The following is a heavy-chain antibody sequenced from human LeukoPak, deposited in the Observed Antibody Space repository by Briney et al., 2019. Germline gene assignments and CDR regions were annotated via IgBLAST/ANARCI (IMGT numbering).Heavy chain of an antibody. J-gene: IGHJ4*02. D-gene: IGHD3-22*01. V-gene: IGHV3-20*04. CDR1: GFTFDDYG. Sequence: GGSLRLSCAASGFTFDDYGMSWGRQAPGKGLEWVSGINWNGGSTGYADSVKGRFTISRDNAKNSLYLQMNSLRAEDTALYYCARDPYDSSGYRTYYFDYWGQGTLVTVSS. CDR3: ARDPYDSSGYRTYYFDY. CDR2: INWNGGST.